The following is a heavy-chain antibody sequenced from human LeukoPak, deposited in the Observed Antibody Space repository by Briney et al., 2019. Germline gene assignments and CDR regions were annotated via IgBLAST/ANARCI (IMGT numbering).Heavy chain of an antibody. CDR2: ISSSGSTI. CDR3: ARVGSGYSYVHFDY. V-gene: IGHV3-48*03. CDR1: GFTFSSYE. Sequence: GGSLRLSCAASGFTFSSYEMNWVRQAPGKGLEWVSYISSSGSTIYYADSVKGRFTISRDNAKNSLYLQMNSLRAEDTAVYYCARVGSGYSYVHFDYWGQGTLVTVSS. J-gene: IGHJ4*02. D-gene: IGHD5-18*01.